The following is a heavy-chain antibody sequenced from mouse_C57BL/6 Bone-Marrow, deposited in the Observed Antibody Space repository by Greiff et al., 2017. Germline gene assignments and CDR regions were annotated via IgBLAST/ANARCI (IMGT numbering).Heavy chain of an antibody. CDR1: GYAFSSSW. Sequence: VQLQQSGPELVKPGASVKISCKASGYAFSSSWMNWVKQRPGQGLEWIGRIYPGDGDTNYNGKFKGKATLTADKSSSTAYMQLSSLTSEDSAVYFCTRDPYYGSSYGWYFDVWGTGTTVTVSS. V-gene: IGHV1-82*01. CDR2: IYPGDGDT. D-gene: IGHD1-1*01. CDR3: TRDPYYGSSYGWYFDV. J-gene: IGHJ1*03.